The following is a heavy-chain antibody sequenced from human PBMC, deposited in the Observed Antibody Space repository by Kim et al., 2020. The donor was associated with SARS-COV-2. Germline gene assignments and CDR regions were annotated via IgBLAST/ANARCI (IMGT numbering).Heavy chain of an antibody. J-gene: IGHJ4*02. V-gene: IGHV4-34*01. CDR3: ARGLGYYDYVTGGFDY. CDR2: INHSGST. D-gene: IGHD3-16*01. CDR1: GGSFSGYY. Sequence: SETLSLTCAVYGGSFSGYYWSWIRQPPGKGLEWIGEINHSGSTNYNPSLKSRVTISVDTSKNQFSLKLSSVTAADTAVYYCARGLGYYDYVTGGFDYWGQGTLVTVSS.